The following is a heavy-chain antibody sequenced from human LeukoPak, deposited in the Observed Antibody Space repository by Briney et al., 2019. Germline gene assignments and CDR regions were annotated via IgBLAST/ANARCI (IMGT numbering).Heavy chain of an antibody. CDR2: IYPGDSDT. D-gene: IGHD3-3*01. V-gene: IGHV5-51*01. J-gene: IGHJ6*03. CDR3: ARQERYYDFWSGYYNGDYYYYMDV. CDR1: GYSFTSYW. Sequence: GESLKISCKGSGYSFTSYWIGWVRQMPGKGLEWMGIIYPGDSDTRYSPSLQGQVTISADKSISTAYLQWSSLKASDTAMYYCARQERYYDFWSGYYNGDYYYYMDVWGKGTMVTVSS.